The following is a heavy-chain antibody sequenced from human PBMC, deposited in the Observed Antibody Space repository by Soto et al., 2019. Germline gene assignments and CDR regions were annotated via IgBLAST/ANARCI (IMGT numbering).Heavy chain of an antibody. CDR3: AKDDFTDRGDDYFDY. CDR1: GFSFTNFA. V-gene: IGHV3-23*01. Sequence: GGSLRLSCAASGFSFTNFAMSWVRQAPGKGLEWVAGIGASGDITWYADSVKGRLPICRDNSQNTLYRQLNSLRFEDTAVYYCAKDDFTDRGDDYFDYWGPGTLVTVSS. J-gene: IGHJ4*02. CDR2: IGASGDIT. D-gene: IGHD2-21*02.